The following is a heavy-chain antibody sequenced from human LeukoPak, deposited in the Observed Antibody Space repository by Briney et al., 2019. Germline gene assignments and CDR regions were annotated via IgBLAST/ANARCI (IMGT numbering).Heavy chain of an antibody. CDR2: INHSGST. Sequence: SETLSLTCAVYGGSFSGYYWSWIRQPPGKGLEWIGEINHSGSTNYNPSLKSRVTISVDTSKNQFSLKLSSVTAADTAVYYCARGPAAAGLTFDYWGQGTLVTVSS. CDR3: ARGPAAAGLTFDY. J-gene: IGHJ4*02. D-gene: IGHD6-13*01. CDR1: GGSFSGYY. V-gene: IGHV4-34*01.